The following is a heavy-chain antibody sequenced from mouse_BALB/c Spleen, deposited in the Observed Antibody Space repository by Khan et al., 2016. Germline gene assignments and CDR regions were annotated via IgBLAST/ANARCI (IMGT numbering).Heavy chain of an antibody. CDR3: ARVFFY. J-gene: IGHJ3*01. CDR2: IYPGDGTT. CDR1: GYTFTSYD. Sequence: QVQLQQPGPELVKPGTLVKISCKASGYTFTSYDINWVKQRPGQGLEWIGRIYPGDGTTKYNEKFKGKATMTADKASRTAYMQLSSLTSETSSVYYCARVFFYWGQGTLVTVSA. V-gene: IGHV1S56*01.